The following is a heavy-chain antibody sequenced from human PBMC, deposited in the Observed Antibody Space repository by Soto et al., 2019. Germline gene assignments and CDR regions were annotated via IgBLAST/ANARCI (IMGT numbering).Heavy chain of an antibody. V-gene: IGHV5-51*01. J-gene: IGHJ6*02. Sequence: GESLKISCNGSGYSFTGYWICWVRQMPGKGLEWMGIIYPGDSDTRYSPSFQGQVTISADKSISTAYLQWSSLKASDTAMYYCARPRDSSSYGMDVWGQGTTVTVSS. CDR1: GYSFTGYW. CDR2: IYPGDSDT. CDR3: ARPRDSSSYGMDV. D-gene: IGHD6-6*01.